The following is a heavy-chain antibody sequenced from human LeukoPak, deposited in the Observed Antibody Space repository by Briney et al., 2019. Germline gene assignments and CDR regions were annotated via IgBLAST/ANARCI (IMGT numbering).Heavy chain of an antibody. CDR2: INHSGST. V-gene: IGHV4-34*01. D-gene: IGHD3-3*01. Sequence: SETLSLTCAVYGGSFSGYYWSWIRQPPGKGLEWIGEINHSGSTNYNPSLRSRVTISVDTSKDQFSLKLSSVTAADTAVYYCARGRFLEWTHWNWFDPWGQGTLVTVSS. CDR3: ARGRFLEWTHWNWFDP. CDR1: GGSFSGYY. J-gene: IGHJ5*02.